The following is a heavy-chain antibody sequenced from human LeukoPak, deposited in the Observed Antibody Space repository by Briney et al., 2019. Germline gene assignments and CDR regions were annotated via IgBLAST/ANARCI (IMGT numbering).Heavy chain of an antibody. J-gene: IGHJ4*02. CDR3: AKAMVRGVIAPRAFDY. V-gene: IGHV3-23*01. D-gene: IGHD3-10*01. Sequence: DSVKGRFTISRDNCKNTLYLQMNSLRAEDTAVYYCAKAMVRGVIAPRAFDYWGQGTLVTVSS.